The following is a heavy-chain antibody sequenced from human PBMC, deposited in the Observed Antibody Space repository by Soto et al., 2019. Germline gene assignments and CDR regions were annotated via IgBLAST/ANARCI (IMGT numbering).Heavy chain of an antibody. V-gene: IGHV1-3*01. J-gene: IGHJ3*01. CDR1: GYTFTSYA. CDR2: INAGNGNT. CDR3: AREKGAWCARHHYGDYDLAY. D-gene: IGHD4-17*01. Sequence: QVQLVQSGAEVKKPGASVKVSCKASGYTFTSYAMHWVRQAPGQRLEWMGWINAGNGNTKYSQKFQGRVTITRDTSASTAYMELSSLRSEDTAVYYCAREKGAWCARHHYGDYDLAYWGQGTMVTVSS.